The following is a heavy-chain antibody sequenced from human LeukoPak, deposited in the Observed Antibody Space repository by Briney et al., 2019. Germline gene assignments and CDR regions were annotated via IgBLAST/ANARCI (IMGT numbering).Heavy chain of an antibody. Sequence: SETLSLTCTVSGDSFSTYYWSWIRQPPGKGLEWIGYIYYSGNTNYNPSLKSRVTISVDTSKNQFSLKLSSVTAADTAVYYCARGGYSGPLDYWGQGTLVTVSS. D-gene: IGHD2-15*01. CDR1: GDSFSTYY. CDR2: IYYSGNT. CDR3: ARGGYSGPLDY. V-gene: IGHV4-59*01. J-gene: IGHJ4*02.